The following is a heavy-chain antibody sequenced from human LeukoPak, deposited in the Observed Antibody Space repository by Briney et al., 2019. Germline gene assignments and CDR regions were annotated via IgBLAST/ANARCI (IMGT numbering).Heavy chain of an antibody. Sequence: ASVKVSCKASGYTFTSYGISWVRQAPGQGLEWMGWISAYNGNTNYAPKLQGRVTMTTDTSTSTAYMELRSLRSDDTAVYYCAIYYYGSGSLDAFDIWGQGTMVTVSS. V-gene: IGHV1-18*01. D-gene: IGHD3-10*01. J-gene: IGHJ3*02. CDR2: ISAYNGNT. CDR3: AIYYYGSGSLDAFDI. CDR1: GYTFTSYG.